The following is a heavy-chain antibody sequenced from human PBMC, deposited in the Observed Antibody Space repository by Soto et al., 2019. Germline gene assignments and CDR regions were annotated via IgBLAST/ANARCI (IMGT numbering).Heavy chain of an antibody. CDR1: GFTFSSYG. V-gene: IGHV3-33*01. CDR2: IWYDGSNK. J-gene: IGHJ4*02. Sequence: QVQLVESGGGVVQPGRSLRLSCAASGFTFSSYGMHWVRQAPGKGLEGVGVIWYDGSNKYYADSVKGRFTISRDNSKHKLYLQLNSLRAEDTAVYYCTRDGGYCSGGSCYRRHYFDYWGQGTLVTVSS. D-gene: IGHD2-15*01. CDR3: TRDGGYCSGGSCYRRHYFDY.